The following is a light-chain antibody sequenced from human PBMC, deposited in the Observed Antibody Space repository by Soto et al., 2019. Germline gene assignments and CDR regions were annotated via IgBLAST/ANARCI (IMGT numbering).Light chain of an antibody. CDR2: KAS. J-gene: IGKJ1*01. V-gene: IGKV1-5*03. CDR3: QQFRT. CDR1: RSISPW. Sequence: DIQMTQSPSTLSASVGDRVNITCRASRSISPWLAWYQQKTGEAPKLLIYKASILHSGVPSRFGGSGSGTEFTLTISSLQPDDSATYYCQQFRTFGQGTKVDIK.